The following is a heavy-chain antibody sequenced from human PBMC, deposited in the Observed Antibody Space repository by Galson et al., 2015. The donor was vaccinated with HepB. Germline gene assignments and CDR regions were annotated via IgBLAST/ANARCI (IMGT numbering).Heavy chain of an antibody. CDR1: GFTVTSNH. CDR3: AREYSATWFSGLGY. Sequence: SLRLPCAAAGFTVTSNHMSWVRQAPGKGLEWVSVIYSGGSTFYADSVKGRFTISRDNSKNTLYLQMNSLRAEDKAVDYCAREYSATWFSGLGYWGQGTLVTVSS. V-gene: IGHV3-53*01. CDR2: IYSGGST. J-gene: IGHJ4*02. D-gene: IGHD5-12*01.